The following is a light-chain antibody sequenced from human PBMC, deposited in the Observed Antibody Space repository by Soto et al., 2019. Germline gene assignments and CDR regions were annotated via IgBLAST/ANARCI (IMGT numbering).Light chain of an antibody. CDR3: NSYTDTSTFYV. J-gene: IGLJ1*01. V-gene: IGLV2-14*01. Sequence: QSALTQPASVSGSPGQSITISCTGTSSDVGGYKYVSWYQQHPGKAPKLMIYEVSNRPSGVANRFSGSKSGNTASLTISGLQAEDEADYYCNSYTDTSTFYVLGIGTKVT. CDR1: SSDVGGYKY. CDR2: EVS.